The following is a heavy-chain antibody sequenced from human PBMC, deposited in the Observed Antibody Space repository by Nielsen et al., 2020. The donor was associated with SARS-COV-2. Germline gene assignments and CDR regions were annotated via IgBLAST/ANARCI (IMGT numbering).Heavy chain of an antibody. CDR2: INPDESKT. V-gene: IGHV3-74*03. CDR1: GFIFSNYR. J-gene: IGHJ4*02. Sequence: GSLRLSCAASGFIFSNYRMHWVRQAPGQGLVWVSHINPDESKTTYADSVKGRFTISRDNAKNTLYLQMNSLRAEDTAVYYCARLWDDGYYFDTGPYDYWGQGTLVTVSS. CDR3: ARLWDDGYYFDTGPYDY. D-gene: IGHD3-22*01.